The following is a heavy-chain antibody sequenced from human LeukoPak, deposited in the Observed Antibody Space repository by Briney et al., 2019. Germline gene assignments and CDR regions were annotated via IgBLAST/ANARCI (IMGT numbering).Heavy chain of an antibody. CDR3: ARVGHGSSWFDS. CDR2: VNPDATRT. V-gene: IGHV3-74*01. J-gene: IGHJ5*01. CDR1: GFTFSSYW. Sequence: PGGSLRLSCAASGFTFSSYWMHWVRQAPGKGLVWVSRVNPDATRTTYTDSVKGRFTISRDNAKNMLYLEMTSLQIDDTSLYFCARVGHGSSWFDSWGQGTRITVSS. D-gene: IGHD6-13*01.